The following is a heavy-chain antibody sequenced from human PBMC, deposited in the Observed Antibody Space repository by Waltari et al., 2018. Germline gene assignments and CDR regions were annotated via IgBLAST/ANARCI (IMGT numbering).Heavy chain of an antibody. D-gene: IGHD3-10*01. J-gene: IGHJ4*02. V-gene: IGHV1-69*05. CDR3: ARDFGGPSYGSGSYYNEFPYFDY. CDR2: IIPIFGTA. Sequence: QVQLVQSGAEVKKPGSSVKVSCKASGGTFSSYAISWVRQAPGQGLEWMGGIIPIFGTANYAQKFQGRVTITTDESTSTAYMELSSLRSEDTAVYYCARDFGGPSYGSGSYYNEFPYFDYWGQGTLVTVSS. CDR1: GGTFSSYA.